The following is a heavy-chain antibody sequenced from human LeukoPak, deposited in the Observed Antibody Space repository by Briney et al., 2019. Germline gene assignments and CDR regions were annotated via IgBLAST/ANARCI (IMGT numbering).Heavy chain of an antibody. CDR3: ASDPNNSGSGSFAYY. CDR2: IYSGGAI. J-gene: IGHJ4*02. Sequence: GRSLTLSCAASGFTVTSVYMSWVRQAPGKGLEWVSLIYSGGAIFYADSVKGRFTISRDNSNNMLYLQMNSLRVEDTAVYYCASDPNNSGSGSFAYYWGQGTLVTVSS. CDR1: GFTVTSVY. V-gene: IGHV3-53*01. D-gene: IGHD3-10*01.